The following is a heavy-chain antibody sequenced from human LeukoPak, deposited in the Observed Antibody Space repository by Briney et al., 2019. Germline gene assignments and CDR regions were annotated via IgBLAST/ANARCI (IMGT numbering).Heavy chain of an antibody. CDR2: IYYSGST. V-gene: IGHV4-39*01. CDR3: ARAIRIAALRAGYYYYYGMDV. D-gene: IGHD6-13*01. J-gene: IGHJ6*02. CDR1: GGSISSSSYY. Sequence: SETLSLTCTVSGGSISSSSYYWGWLRQPPGKGLEWIGSIYYSGSTYYNPSLKSRVTISVDTSKNQFSLKLSSVTAADTAVYYCARAIRIAALRAGYYYYYGMDVWGQGTTVTVSS.